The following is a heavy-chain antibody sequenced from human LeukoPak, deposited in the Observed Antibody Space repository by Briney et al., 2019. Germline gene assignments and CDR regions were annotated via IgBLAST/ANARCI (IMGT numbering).Heavy chain of an antibody. D-gene: IGHD6-13*01. J-gene: IGHJ4*02. V-gene: IGHV1-46*01. Sequence: ASVKVSCKASGYTFTNYYIHWVRQAPGQGLEWMGLINPGGDNTDYAQNFQGRVTMTRDTSTSTVYMGLSSLRSEDTAVYYCARNANRYSSSSPRYWGQGTLVTVSS. CDR2: INPGGDNT. CDR3: ARNANRYSSSSPRY. CDR1: GYTFTNYY.